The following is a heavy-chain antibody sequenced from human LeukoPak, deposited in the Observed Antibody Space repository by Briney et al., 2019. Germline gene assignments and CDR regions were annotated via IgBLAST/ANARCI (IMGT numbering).Heavy chain of an antibody. CDR2: ISNDASST. CDR1: GFTFSNYW. J-gene: IGHJ6*03. V-gene: IGHV3-74*01. CDR3: ARAQKHYYYYMDV. Sequence: GGSLRLSCAASGFTFSNYWMHWVRQAPGKGLVWVSRISNDASSTTYADSVKGRFTISRDNAKNSLYLQMNSLRAEDTAVYYCARAQKHYYYYMDVWGKGTTVTIAS.